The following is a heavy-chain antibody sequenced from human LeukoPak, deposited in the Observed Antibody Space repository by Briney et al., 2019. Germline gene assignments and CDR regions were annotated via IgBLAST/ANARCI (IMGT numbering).Heavy chain of an antibody. J-gene: IGHJ3*02. V-gene: IGHV3-48*01. CDR2: ISSSGNTM. Sequence: GGFLRLSCAASGFTFSSYSMNWVRQAPGKGLEWVAYISSSGNTMYYADSVKGRFTISRDNAKNSLYLQMNSLRAEDTAVYFCARGARYSSSSGDTFDIWGQGTMVTVSS. CDR1: GFTFSSYS. D-gene: IGHD6-6*01. CDR3: ARGARYSSSSGDTFDI.